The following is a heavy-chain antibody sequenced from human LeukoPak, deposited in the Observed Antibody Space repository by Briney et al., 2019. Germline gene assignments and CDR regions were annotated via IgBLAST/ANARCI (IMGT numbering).Heavy chain of an antibody. CDR2: INSDGSST. V-gene: IGHV3-74*01. D-gene: IGHD3-22*01. Sequence: PGGSLRLSCAASGFTFSSYWMHWVRQAPGKGLVWVSRINSDGSSTRYADSVKGRLTISRDNSKNTLYLQMNSLRVEDTAVYYCASAWHLGIVVVMLDSWGQGTLVTVSS. CDR1: GFTFSSYW. J-gene: IGHJ4*02. CDR3: ASAWHLGIVVVMLDS.